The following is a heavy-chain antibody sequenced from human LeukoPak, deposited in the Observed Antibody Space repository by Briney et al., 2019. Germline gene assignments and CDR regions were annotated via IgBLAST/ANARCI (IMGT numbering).Heavy chain of an antibody. D-gene: IGHD3-22*01. Sequence: GGSLRLSCAASGFTFSSYAMSWVRQAPGKGLERVSAISGSGGSTYYADPVKGRFTISRDNSKNTLYLQMNSLRAEDTAVYYCAKDRSYYDSSGYYQNFDYWGQGTLVTVSS. J-gene: IGHJ4*02. CDR3: AKDRSYYDSSGYYQNFDY. V-gene: IGHV3-23*01. CDR2: ISGSGGST. CDR1: GFTFSSYA.